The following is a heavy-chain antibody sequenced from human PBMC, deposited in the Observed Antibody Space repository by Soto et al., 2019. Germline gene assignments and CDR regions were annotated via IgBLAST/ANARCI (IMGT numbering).Heavy chain of an antibody. CDR1: GYIFTTYY. CDR2: INPSGGST. CDR3: ARDFTGWPPDGVDS. D-gene: IGHD3-16*01. Sequence: ASVKVSCKASGYIFTTYYIHWVRQAPGQGLEWMGIINPSGGSTSYTQKFQDRVTMSRDTSTRTAYMELGSLTSDDTAVYYCARDFTGWPPDGVDSWGQGTLVTVSS. J-gene: IGHJ4*02. V-gene: IGHV1-46*01.